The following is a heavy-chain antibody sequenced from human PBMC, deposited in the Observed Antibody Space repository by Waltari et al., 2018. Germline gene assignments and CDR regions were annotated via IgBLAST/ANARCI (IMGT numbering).Heavy chain of an antibody. CDR3: AADVPNLWAGEFDH. J-gene: IGHJ4*02. V-gene: IGHV3-15*01. CDR1: GFTFMDAW. Sequence: EVQLVESGGGLLKPGESLRLSCVASGFTFMDAWMTWVRQAPGQGLEWVARLKSAKTRTEGGTTHYAAPVKGRFTISRDDSKNTLYLQMNSLKTEDTAVYYCAADVPNLWAGEFDHWGRGTLVTVSS. CDR2: LKSAKTRTEGGTT. D-gene: IGHD6-19*01.